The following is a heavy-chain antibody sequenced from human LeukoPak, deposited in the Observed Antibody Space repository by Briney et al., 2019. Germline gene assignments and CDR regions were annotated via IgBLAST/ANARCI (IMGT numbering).Heavy chain of an antibody. CDR3: AKGPSQWLVRAPLDY. CDR1: RFTFSHYW. J-gene: IGHJ4*02. V-gene: IGHV3-7*03. Sequence: GGSLRLSCVVSRFTFSHYWMSWVRQAPGKGLEWVANIKQDGSEKYYVGSVRGRFTISRDNANNSLYLQMNSLRAEDTAVYYCAKGPSQWLVRAPLDYWGQGTLVTVSS. CDR2: IKQDGSEK. D-gene: IGHD6-19*01.